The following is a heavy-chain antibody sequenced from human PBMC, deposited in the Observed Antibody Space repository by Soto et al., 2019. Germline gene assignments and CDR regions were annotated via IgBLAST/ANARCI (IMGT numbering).Heavy chain of an antibody. V-gene: IGHV1-2*04. D-gene: IGHD1-20*01. J-gene: IGHJ5*02. Sequence: ASVKVSCKASGYTFTAYLIHWVRQAPGQGPEWIGWINPNSGGTKYAQKFQGWVAMTRDTSTNTAYMELSRLRSDDTAVYFCARGLTGNPDYFDPWGQETLVTVSS. CDR1: GYTFTAYL. CDR3: ARGLTGNPDYFDP. CDR2: INPNSGGT.